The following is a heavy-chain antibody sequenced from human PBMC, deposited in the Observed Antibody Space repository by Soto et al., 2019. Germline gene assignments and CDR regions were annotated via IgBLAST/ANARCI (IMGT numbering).Heavy chain of an antibody. CDR2: INDRGSI. CDR3: ARESHDILAGPPWVWYFDL. Sequence: QVQLQQWGAGPLRPLETLSLTCGVSGGSFSGYYWAWIRQSPGKGLEWIGEINDRGSINYNPSLKSRVSISVDTSKNHYSRNLRSVTAADTAVSYGARESHDILAGPPWVWYFDLWGRGTLVTVSS. J-gene: IGHJ2*01. D-gene: IGHD3-9*01. CDR1: GGSFSGYY. V-gene: IGHV4-34*01.